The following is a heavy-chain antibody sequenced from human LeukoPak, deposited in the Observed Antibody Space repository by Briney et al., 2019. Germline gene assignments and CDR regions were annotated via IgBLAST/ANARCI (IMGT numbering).Heavy chain of an antibody. Sequence: PSETLSLTCTVSGGSISSYYWSWIRQPAGKGLEWIGRVYTSGSTNYNPSLKSRVTMSVDTSKNQFSLKLSSVTAADTAVYYCARGPVRDGYNPFDYWGQGTLVTVSS. CDR2: VYTSGST. CDR1: GGSISSYY. J-gene: IGHJ4*02. V-gene: IGHV4-4*07. D-gene: IGHD5-24*01. CDR3: ARGPVRDGYNPFDY.